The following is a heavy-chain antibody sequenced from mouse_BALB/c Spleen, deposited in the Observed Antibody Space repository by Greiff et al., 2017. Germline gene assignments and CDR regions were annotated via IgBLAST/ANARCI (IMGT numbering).Heavy chain of an antibody. V-gene: IGHV5-6*01. CDR1: GFTFSSYG. CDR3: AREKVPYGNFAY. CDR2: ISSGGSYT. D-gene: IGHD2-10*02. Sequence: VQLKESGGGLVKPGGSLKLSCAASGFTFSSYGMSWVRQTPDKRLEWVATISSGGSYTYYPDSVKGRFTISRDNAKNTLYLQMSSLKSEDTAMYYCAREKVPYGNFAYWGQGTLVTVSA. J-gene: IGHJ3*01.